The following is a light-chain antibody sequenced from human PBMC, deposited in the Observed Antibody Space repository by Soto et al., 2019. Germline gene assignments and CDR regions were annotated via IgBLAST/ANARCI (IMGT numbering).Light chain of an antibody. CDR2: EVS. CDR3: SSYAASNNFV. CDR1: SSDVGGYNY. V-gene: IGLV2-8*01. Sequence: QSALTQPPSASGSPGQSVTISCTGTSSDVGGYNYVSWYQQHPGKAPKLMIYEVSKRPSGVPGRFSGSKSGNTASLTVSGLRAEDEADYYCSSYAASNNFVFGTGTQLTVL. J-gene: IGLJ7*01.